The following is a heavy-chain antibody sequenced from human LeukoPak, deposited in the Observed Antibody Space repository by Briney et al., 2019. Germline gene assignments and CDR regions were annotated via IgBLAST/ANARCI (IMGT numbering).Heavy chain of an antibody. Sequence: GGSLRLSCAASGFTFSTYAMSWVRQAPGKGLEWVSVISGSSGTTYYTDSVMGRFTISRDNSKNTLYLQLNSLRAEDTAVYYCVRGLQGLDYWGQGTLVTVSS. CDR2: ISGSSGTT. V-gene: IGHV3-23*01. CDR3: VRGLQGLDY. J-gene: IGHJ4*02. D-gene: IGHD4-11*01. CDR1: GFTFSTYA.